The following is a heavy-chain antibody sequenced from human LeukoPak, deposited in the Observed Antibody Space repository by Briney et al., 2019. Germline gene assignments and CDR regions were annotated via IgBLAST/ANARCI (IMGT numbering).Heavy chain of an antibody. V-gene: IGHV1-69*01. CDR2: IIPIFGTA. D-gene: IGHD5-18*01. CDR1: GGTFSSYA. Sequence: SVKVSCKASGGTFSSYAVSWVRQAPGQGLEWMGGIIPIFGTAKYAQMLQGRVTITADESTSTAYMELSSLRSEDTAVYYCAYHTSMVFGWFDPWGQGTLVTVSS. CDR3: AYHTSMVFGWFDP. J-gene: IGHJ5*02.